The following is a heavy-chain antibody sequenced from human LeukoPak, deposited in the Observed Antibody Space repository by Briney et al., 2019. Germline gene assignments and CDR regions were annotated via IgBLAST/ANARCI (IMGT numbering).Heavy chain of an antibody. J-gene: IGHJ5*02. D-gene: IGHD6-6*01. CDR2: ISSNGGST. V-gene: IGHV3-64*01. Sequence: PVGSLRLSCAASGFTFSSYAMHWVRQAPGKGLEYVSTISSNGGSTYYANSVKGRFTISRDNSKNTLYLQMGSLRAEDMAVYYCARDRSYGAAEFDPWGQGTLVTVSS. CDR3: ARDRSYGAAEFDP. CDR1: GFTFSSYA.